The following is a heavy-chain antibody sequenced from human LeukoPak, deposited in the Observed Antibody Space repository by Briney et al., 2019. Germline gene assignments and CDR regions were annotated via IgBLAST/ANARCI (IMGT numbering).Heavy chain of an antibody. CDR2: INHSGST. D-gene: IGHD4-17*01. J-gene: IGHJ4*02. CDR1: GGSFSGYY. CDR3: ARHDYGLKFDY. V-gene: IGHV4-34*01. Sequence: SETLSLTCAVYGGSFSGYYWSWIRQPPGKGLEWIGEINHSGSTYYNPSLKSRVTISVDTSKNQFSLKLSSVTAADTAVYYCARHDYGLKFDYWGQGTLVTVSS.